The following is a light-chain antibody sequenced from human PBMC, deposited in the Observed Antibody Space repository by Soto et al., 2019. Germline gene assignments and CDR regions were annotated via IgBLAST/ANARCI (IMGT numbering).Light chain of an antibody. CDR1: QGIRND. Sequence: AIQMTQSPSSLSASVGDRVTITCRASQGIRNDLGWYQQKPGKAPKLLIYAASSLQSVVPSRFSGSGSGTDFTLTISRLQPEDFAPYYCLQDYNYPRTFGQGTKLEIK. V-gene: IGKV1-6*01. CDR2: AAS. CDR3: LQDYNYPRT. J-gene: IGKJ2*02.